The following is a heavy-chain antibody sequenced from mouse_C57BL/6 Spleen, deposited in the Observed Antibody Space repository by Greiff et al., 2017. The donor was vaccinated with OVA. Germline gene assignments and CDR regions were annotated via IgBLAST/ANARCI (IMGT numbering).Heavy chain of an antibody. CDR2: INPCSGYT. CDR3: ARSGQAARAFWDMDY. V-gene: IGHV1-4*01. D-gene: IGHD3-1*01. CDR1: GYTFTSYS. J-gene: IGHJ4*01. Sequence: QVQLQQSGAELVRPGASVKMSCTASGYTFTSYSMNWVKQRPGQGLEWIGYINPCSGYTKYNQKFKDQATLTADKSSSTAYMQLSSLTSEESAVYYCARSGQAARAFWDMDYWGQGTSVTVSS.